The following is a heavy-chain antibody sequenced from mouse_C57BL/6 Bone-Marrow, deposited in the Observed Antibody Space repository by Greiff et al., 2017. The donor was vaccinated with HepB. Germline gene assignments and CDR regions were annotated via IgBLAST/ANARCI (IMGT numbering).Heavy chain of an antibody. CDR3: ARGYDGARVAY. J-gene: IGHJ3*01. CDR2: IYPRSGNT. CDR1: GYTFTSYG. D-gene: IGHD2-12*01. Sequence: QVQLKESGAELARPGASVKLSCKASGYTFTSYGISWVKQRTGQGLEWIGEIYPRSGNTYYNEKFKGKATLTADKSSSTAYMELRSLTSEDSAVYFCARGYDGARVAYWGQGTLVTVSA. V-gene: IGHV1-81*01.